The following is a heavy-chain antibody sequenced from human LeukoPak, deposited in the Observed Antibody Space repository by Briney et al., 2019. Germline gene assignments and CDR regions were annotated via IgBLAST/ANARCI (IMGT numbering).Heavy chain of an antibody. J-gene: IGHJ5*02. D-gene: IGHD6-13*01. CDR2: ISYSGST. Sequence: SETLSLTCSVSGGSITSYYWSWIRQPPGKGLEWIGYISYSGSTNYNPSLKSRVTISVDTSKNQFSLKLSSVTAADTAVYYCARGGRYSSSWYSRPFNWFDPWGQGTLVTVSS. V-gene: IGHV4-59*12. CDR1: GGSITSYY. CDR3: ARGGRYSSSWYSRPFNWFDP.